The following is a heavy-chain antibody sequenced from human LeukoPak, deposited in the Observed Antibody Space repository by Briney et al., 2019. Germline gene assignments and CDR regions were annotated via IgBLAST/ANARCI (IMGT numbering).Heavy chain of an antibody. J-gene: IGHJ5*02. V-gene: IGHV4-34*01. CDR3: ARGGDIVVVPAATSGSNWFDP. Sequence: SDTLSLTCAVYGGSFSVYYGSWIRHPPGKGLEWIGEINHSGSTNYNPSLKSRVTISVDTSKNQFSLKLSSVTAADTAVYYCARGGDIVVVPAATSGSNWFDPWGQGTLVTVSS. D-gene: IGHD2-2*01. CDR2: INHSGST. CDR1: GGSFSVYY.